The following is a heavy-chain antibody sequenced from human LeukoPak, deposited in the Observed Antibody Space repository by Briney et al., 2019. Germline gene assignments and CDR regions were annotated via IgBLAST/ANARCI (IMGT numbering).Heavy chain of an antibody. V-gene: IGHV4-34*01. CDR2: INHSGST. D-gene: IGHD6-19*01. Sequence: PSETLSLTCAVYGGSFSGYYWSWIRQPPGKGLEWIGEINHSGSTNYNPSLKSRVTISVDTSKNQFSLKLSSVTAADTAVYYCARGSPASSGWSVYYFDYWGQGTLVTVSS. CDR1: GGSFSGYY. CDR3: ARGSPASSGWSVYYFDY. J-gene: IGHJ4*02.